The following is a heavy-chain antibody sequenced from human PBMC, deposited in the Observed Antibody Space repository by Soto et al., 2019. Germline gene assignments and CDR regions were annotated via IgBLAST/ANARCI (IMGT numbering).Heavy chain of an antibody. Sequence: QVQLVQSGAEVKKPGSSVKVSCKASGGTFSSYAISWVRQAPGQGLEWMGGIIPIFGTANYAHKFQGRVTXPXXXAXSTAYRELSSLRSEDTAVYYCARHVPAAGYYYGMDVWGQGTTVTVSS. CDR3: ARHVPAAGYYYGMDV. CDR1: GGTFSSYA. J-gene: IGHJ6*02. V-gene: IGHV1-69*05. D-gene: IGHD2-2*01. CDR2: IIPIFGTA.